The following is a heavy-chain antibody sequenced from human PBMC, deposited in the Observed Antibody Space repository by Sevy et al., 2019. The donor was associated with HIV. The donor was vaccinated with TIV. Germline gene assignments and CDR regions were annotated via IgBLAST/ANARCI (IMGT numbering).Heavy chain of an antibody. CDR1: GFTFSPYW. J-gene: IGHJ4*02. Sequence: QLGGPLRLSCAASGFTFSPYWMTWVRQAPGKGLEWVANIRPDGSDKYYVDSVKGRFTISRDNAKNSLYLQMNSLRADDTVMYYCAGGVGLDCWGQGALVTVSS. V-gene: IGHV3-7*04. CDR3: AGGVGLDC. D-gene: IGHD1-26*01. CDR2: IRPDGSDK.